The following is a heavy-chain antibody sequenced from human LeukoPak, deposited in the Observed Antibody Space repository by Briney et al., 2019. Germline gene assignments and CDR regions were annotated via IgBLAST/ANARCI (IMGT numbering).Heavy chain of an antibody. J-gene: IGHJ3*02. CDR1: GFTLSTYE. Sequence: PGGSLGLSCAASGFTLSTYEMTWVRQAPGKGLEWVSFISSSNSHTFYADSVKGRFTIFRDTAKNSLYLQMNNLRGEDTAVYYCARDISSSTRAFDIWGQGTMVAVS. D-gene: IGHD2-15*01. CDR2: ISSSNSHT. V-gene: IGHV3-48*03. CDR3: ARDISSSTRAFDI.